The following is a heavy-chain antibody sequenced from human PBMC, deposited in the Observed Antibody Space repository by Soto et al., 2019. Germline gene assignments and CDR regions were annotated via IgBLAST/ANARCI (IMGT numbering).Heavy chain of an antibody. V-gene: IGHV1-46*01. Sequence: QVHLVQSGAEVKKPGASVKVSCKASGYTFTSYYMHWVRQAPGQGLEWMGIINPTGGATTYAQKFQGRVNVTRDTSTSTVYMELSSLRSDDTAVYYCARGGAESIYGMDVWGQGTTVTVSS. CDR3: ARGGAESIYGMDV. J-gene: IGHJ6*02. CDR1: GYTFTSYY. D-gene: IGHD3-10*01. CDR2: INPTGGAT.